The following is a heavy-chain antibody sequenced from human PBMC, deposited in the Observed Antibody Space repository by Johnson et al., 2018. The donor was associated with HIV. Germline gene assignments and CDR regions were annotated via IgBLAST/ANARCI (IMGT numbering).Heavy chain of an antibody. Sequence: VQLVESGGGLVQPGGSLRLSCAASGFTFSSYDMHWVRQATGKGLEWVSAISGSGGSTYYADSVKGRFTISRDNSKNTLYLQMNSLRAEDTAVYYCAKGKYSGSYYTANDAFDIWGQGTMVTVSS. D-gene: IGHD1-26*01. CDR2: ISGSGGST. J-gene: IGHJ3*02. CDR1: GFTFSSYD. CDR3: AKGKYSGSYYTANDAFDI. V-gene: IGHV3-23*04.